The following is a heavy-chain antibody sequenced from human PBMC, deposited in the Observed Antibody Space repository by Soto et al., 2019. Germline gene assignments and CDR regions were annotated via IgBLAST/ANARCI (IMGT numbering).Heavy chain of an antibody. CDR3: ARSWYRRIIGYYYGMDV. V-gene: IGHV4-34*01. D-gene: IGHD6-13*01. Sequence: SETLSLTCAVYGGSFSGYYWSWIRQPPGKGLEWIGEINHSGSTNYNPSLKSRVTISVDTSKNQFSLKLSSVTAADTAVYYCARSWYRRIIGYYYGMDVWGQGTTVTVSS. CDR1: GGSFSGYY. J-gene: IGHJ6*02. CDR2: INHSGST.